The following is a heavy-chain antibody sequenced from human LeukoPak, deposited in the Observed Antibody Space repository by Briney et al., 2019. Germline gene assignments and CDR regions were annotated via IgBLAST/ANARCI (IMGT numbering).Heavy chain of an antibody. CDR3: ARATPTYSSSWTTDY. Sequence: SETLSLTCTVSGGSISSSSYYWGWIRQPPGKGLEWIGSIYYSGSTYYNPSLKSRVTISVDTSKNQFSLKLSSVTAADTAVYYCARATPTYSSSWTTDYWGQGTLVTVSS. J-gene: IGHJ4*02. CDR2: IYYSGST. D-gene: IGHD6-13*01. CDR1: GGSISSSSYY. V-gene: IGHV4-39*01.